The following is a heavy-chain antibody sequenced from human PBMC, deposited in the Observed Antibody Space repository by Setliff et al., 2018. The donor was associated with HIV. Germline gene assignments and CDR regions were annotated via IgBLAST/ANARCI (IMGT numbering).Heavy chain of an antibody. CDR2: IYSSGST. CDR1: GGSISTYY. Sequence: SETLSLTCTVSGGSISTYYWNWIRQPPGKGLEWIGYIYSSGSTNYNPSLKSRVTISVDTSKNQLSLNLNSVTAADTAVYYCVKHVDSDFSGDPDWFDPWGQGIPVTVSS. D-gene: IGHD2-15*01. J-gene: IGHJ5*02. V-gene: IGHV4-4*08. CDR3: VKHVDSDFSGDPDWFDP.